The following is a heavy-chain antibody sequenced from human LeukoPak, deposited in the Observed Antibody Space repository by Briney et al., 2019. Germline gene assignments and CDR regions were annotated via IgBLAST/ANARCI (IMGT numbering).Heavy chain of an antibody. CDR3: ARGRYYYDSSGYYYDYYYYYMDV. J-gene: IGHJ6*03. CDR2: INPNSGGT. Sequence: ASVKVSCKASGYTFTGYYMHWVRQAPGQGLEWMGRINPNSGGTNYAQKFQGRVTMTRDTSISTAYMELSSLRSEDTAVYYCARGRYYYDSSGYYYDYYYYYMDVWGKGTTVTVSS. V-gene: IGHV1-2*06. D-gene: IGHD3-22*01. CDR1: GYTFTGYY.